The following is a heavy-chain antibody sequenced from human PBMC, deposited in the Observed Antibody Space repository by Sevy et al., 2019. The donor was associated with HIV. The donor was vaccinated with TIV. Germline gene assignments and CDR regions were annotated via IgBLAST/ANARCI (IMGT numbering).Heavy chain of an antibody. CDR1: GFTFSSYW. Sequence: GGSLRLSCAASGFTFSSYWMSWVRQAPGKGLEWVANIKQDGSEKYYVDSVKGRFTISRDNAKNSLYLQMNSLRAEDTAVYYCARLGYCSSTSCPYYYYGMDVWAQGTTVTVSS. CDR2: IKQDGSEK. V-gene: IGHV3-7*01. D-gene: IGHD2-2*01. CDR3: ARLGYCSSTSCPYYYYGMDV. J-gene: IGHJ6*02.